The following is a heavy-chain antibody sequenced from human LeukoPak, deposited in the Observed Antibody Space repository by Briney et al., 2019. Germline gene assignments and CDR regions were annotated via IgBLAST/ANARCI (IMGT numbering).Heavy chain of an antibody. CDR2: IYYSGST. CDR3: ARVLPYSSGWGVDY. CDR1: GGSIRSYY. J-gene: IGHJ4*02. D-gene: IGHD6-19*01. V-gene: IGHV4-59*01. Sequence: SETLSLTCTVSGGSIRSYYWSWIRQPPGKGLEWIGYIYYSGSTNYNPSLKSRVTISVGTSRNQFSLNVSSVTAADTAVYYCARVLPYSSGWGVDYWGQGTLVTVSS.